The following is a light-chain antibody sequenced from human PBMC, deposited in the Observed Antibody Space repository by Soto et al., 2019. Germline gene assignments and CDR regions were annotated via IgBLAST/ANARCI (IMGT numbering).Light chain of an antibody. CDR2: DAS. Sequence: DILMTQSPSALSASVGDSVTITCRASQSIHSWVAWYQQKPGKAPKLLIYDASTLEGGVSSRFGGSGAGTDFTLTISSLQPDDFATYYCQQYHTYSYSFGQGTQLEIK. CDR3: QQYHTYSYS. CDR1: QSIHSW. V-gene: IGKV1-5*01. J-gene: IGKJ2*01.